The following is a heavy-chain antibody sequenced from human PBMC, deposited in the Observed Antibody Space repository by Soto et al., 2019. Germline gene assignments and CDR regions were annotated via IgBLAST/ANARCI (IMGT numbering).Heavy chain of an antibody. V-gene: IGHV6-1*01. J-gene: IGHJ6*02. CDR1: GDSVSSNSAA. CDR3: ARLGLPARYYYYGMDV. CDR2: TYYRSKWYN. D-gene: IGHD3-16*01. Sequence: SQTLSLTCVISGDSVSSNSAAWNWIRQSPSRGLEWLGRTYYRSKWYNDYAVSVKSRVTINPDTSKNQFSLQLNSVTPEDTAVYYCARLGLPARYYYYGMDVWGQGTTVTVS.